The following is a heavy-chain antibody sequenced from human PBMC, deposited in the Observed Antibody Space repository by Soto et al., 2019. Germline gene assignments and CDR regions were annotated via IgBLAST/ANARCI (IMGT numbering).Heavy chain of an antibody. CDR3: ARGYCSGGSCYPGYNWFDP. D-gene: IGHD2-15*01. CDR2: IIPIFGTA. Sequence: ASVKVSCKASGGTFSSYAISWVRQAPGQGLEWMGGIIPIFGTANYAQKFQGRVTITADESTSTAYMELSSLRSEDTAVYYCARGYCSGGSCYPGYNWFDPWGQGTLVTVSS. V-gene: IGHV1-69*13. J-gene: IGHJ5*02. CDR1: GGTFSSYA.